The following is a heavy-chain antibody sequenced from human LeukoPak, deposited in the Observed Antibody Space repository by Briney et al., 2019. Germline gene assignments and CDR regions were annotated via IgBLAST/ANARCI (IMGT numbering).Heavy chain of an antibody. CDR3: VREAGYCAPDCLNTNWFDP. Sequence: PGWSLRLSCAASGFPFSSHAMSWVRQPPGKGLAWVAAISNGKTYYADSVRGRFANSRDDSTNTVYLHMNSLRDEDTALYHCVREAGYCAPDCLNTNWFDPWGQGTLVTVSS. J-gene: IGHJ5*02. D-gene: IGHD2-21*02. V-gene: IGHV3-23*01. CDR2: ISNGKT. CDR1: GFPFSSHA.